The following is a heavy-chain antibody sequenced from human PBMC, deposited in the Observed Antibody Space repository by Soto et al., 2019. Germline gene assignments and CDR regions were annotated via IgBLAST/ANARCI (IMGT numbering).Heavy chain of an antibody. CDR3: GTPTYYYDSSGYYSERYDS. CDR1: GGTFSSYT. Sequence: QVQLVQSGAEVKKPGSSVKVSCKASGGTFSSYTISWVRQAPGQGLEWMGRIIPILGIANHAQKFQGTVTIAEAKSTSTANMKFGSVTDTDTYEYDSGTPTYYYDSSGYYSERYDSWGQGTLVTVSS. J-gene: IGHJ4*02. V-gene: IGHV1-69*02. D-gene: IGHD3-22*01. CDR2: IIPILGIA.